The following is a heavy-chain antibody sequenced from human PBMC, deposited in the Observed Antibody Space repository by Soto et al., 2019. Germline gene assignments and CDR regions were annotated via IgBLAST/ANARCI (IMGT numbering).Heavy chain of an antibody. J-gene: IGHJ4*02. Sequence: QVQLQESGPGLVKPSGTLSLTCAVSGDSLISTSWWIWVRQPPGKGLEWIGEIYHRGSTNYNPSLKSRVTMSVDNSKNQCSLERTSVTAADTAVYLCARRSSSDLDYWGQGTLVTVSS. CDR3: ARRSSSDLDY. CDR2: IYHRGST. D-gene: IGHD6-6*01. CDR1: GDSLISTSW. V-gene: IGHV4-4*02.